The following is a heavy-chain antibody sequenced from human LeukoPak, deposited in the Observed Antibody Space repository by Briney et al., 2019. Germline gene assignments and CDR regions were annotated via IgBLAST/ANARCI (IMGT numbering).Heavy chain of an antibody. Sequence: GASVKVSCKASGGTFSSYAISWVRQAPGQGLEWMGGIIPIFGTANYAQKFQGRVTITADESTSTAYMDLSSLRSEDTAVYYCAKGYGDSTQVHGFDVWGQGTMVTVSS. V-gene: IGHV1-69*13. CDR2: IIPIFGTA. CDR3: AKGYGDSTQVHGFDV. J-gene: IGHJ3*01. CDR1: GGTFSSYA. D-gene: IGHD4-17*01.